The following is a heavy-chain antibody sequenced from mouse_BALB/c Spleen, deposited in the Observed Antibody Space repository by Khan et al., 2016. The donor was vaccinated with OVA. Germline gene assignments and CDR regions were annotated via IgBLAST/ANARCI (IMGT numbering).Heavy chain of an antibody. J-gene: IGHJ2*01. D-gene: IGHD1-3*01. CDR2: IWDGGST. V-gene: IGHV2-9*02. CDR1: GFSLTSYG. CDR3: ARLEDI. Sequence: QVQLKESGPGLVAPSQSLSFTCTVSGFSLTSYGVHWVRQPPGKGMEWLGVIWDGGSTNYNSALMYRLSISKDNSKSQVFPKMNSLQTDDTAVYYCARLEDIWGQGTTLTVSS.